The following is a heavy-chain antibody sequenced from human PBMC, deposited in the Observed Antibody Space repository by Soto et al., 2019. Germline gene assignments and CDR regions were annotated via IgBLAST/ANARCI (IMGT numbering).Heavy chain of an antibody. CDR3: AKDPPSERMQPDYGMDV. CDR2: ISGSGRYT. J-gene: IGHJ6*02. D-gene: IGHD6-13*01. V-gene: IGHV3-23*01. CDR1: GFTFDSCV. Sequence: PGGSLRLSCAASGFTFDSCVMSWVRQAPGKGLEWLSLISGSGRYTDYAESVKGRFTISRDNSKNTLYLRMNSLRVEDTAVYYCAKDPPSERMQPDYGMDVWGQGTTVTVSS.